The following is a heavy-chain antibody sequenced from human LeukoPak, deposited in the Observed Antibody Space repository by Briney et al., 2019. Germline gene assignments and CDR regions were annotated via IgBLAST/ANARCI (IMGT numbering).Heavy chain of an antibody. V-gene: IGHV1-46*01. D-gene: IGHD3-3*01. Sequence: VASVKVSCKASVYSFTSYYMHWVRQAPGQGLEWMGIINPSGGSTGYAQKFQGRVTMTRDTSTSTVYMELSSLRSEDTAVYYCARHRGYDFWSGYYYYFDYWGQGTLVTVSS. J-gene: IGHJ4*02. CDR2: INPSGGST. CDR3: ARHRGYDFWSGYYYYFDY. CDR1: VYSFTSYY.